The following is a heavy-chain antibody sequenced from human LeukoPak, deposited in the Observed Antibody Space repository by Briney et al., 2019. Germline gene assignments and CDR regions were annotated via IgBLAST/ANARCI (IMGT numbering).Heavy chain of an antibody. CDR1: GYTFTGYY. J-gene: IGHJ6*03. D-gene: IGHD3-3*02. Sequence: ASVKVSCKASGYTFTGYYMHWVRQAPGQGLEWMGWINPHSGDTNYAQKFQGRVTVTRDTSITTAYMELSGLTSDDTAVYYCERTAFQFGDYFYYMDVWGKGTTVTVSS. V-gene: IGHV1-2*02. CDR3: ERTAFQFGDYFYYMDV. CDR2: INPHSGDT.